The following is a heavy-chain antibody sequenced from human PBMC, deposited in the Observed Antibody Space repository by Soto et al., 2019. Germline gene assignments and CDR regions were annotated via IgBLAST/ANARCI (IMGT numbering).Heavy chain of an antibody. Sequence: QLQLQESGPGLVKPSETLSLTCAVSGGSISSTTYYWGWIHQPPGRGLEWFGNIYYSRNSGSTYYNPSLKSRVTISVDTSKNQFSLKLSSVTAADTAVYYCARTRTVAYYYGMDVWGQGTTVTVSS. D-gene: IGHD4-4*01. V-gene: IGHV4-39*01. CDR1: GGSISSTTYY. J-gene: IGHJ6*02. CDR2: IYYSRNSGST. CDR3: ARTRTVAYYYGMDV.